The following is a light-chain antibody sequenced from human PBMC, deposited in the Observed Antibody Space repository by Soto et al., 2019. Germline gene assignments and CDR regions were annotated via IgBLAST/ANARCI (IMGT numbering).Light chain of an antibody. Sequence: QSALTQPRSVSGSPGQSVTISCTGASSDVSDYNFVSWYQQYAGKAPKVIIYGVDKRSSGVPDRFSGSKSGNTASLTISGLQTEDEAEYFCCSYTGNYTVVFGGGTKLTVL. CDR3: CSYTGNYTVV. V-gene: IGLV2-11*01. J-gene: IGLJ3*02. CDR1: SSDVSDYNF. CDR2: GVD.